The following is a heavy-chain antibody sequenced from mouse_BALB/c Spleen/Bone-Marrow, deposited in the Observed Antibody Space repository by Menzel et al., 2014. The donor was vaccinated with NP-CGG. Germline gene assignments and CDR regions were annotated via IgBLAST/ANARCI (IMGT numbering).Heavy chain of an antibody. CDR1: GFSLSSFG. J-gene: IGHJ3*01. V-gene: IGHV2-9*02. CDR3: ATYYRYDGAY. CDR2: ILAGGST. D-gene: IGHD2-14*01. Sequence: VQLHQPGPGLVAPSQSLSITCNASGFSLSSFGIHWVRQPPGKGLEWLGVILAGGSTNYDSAFMSRLTISKDDSKSQVVLKMSSLQTDDTAMYYCATYYRYDGAYWGQGTLVTVSA.